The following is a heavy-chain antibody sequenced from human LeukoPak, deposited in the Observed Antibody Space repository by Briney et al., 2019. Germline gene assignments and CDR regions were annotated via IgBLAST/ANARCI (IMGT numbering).Heavy chain of an antibody. CDR3: AREGFNGYAFDI. V-gene: IGHV3-48*03. J-gene: IGHJ3*02. CDR2: ISSSGSSI. D-gene: IGHD2-8*01. Sequence: GGSLRLSCAASGFTFSSYEMNWVRQAPGKGLEWVSYISSSGSSIYYADSVKGRFTISRDNAKNSLYLQMNSLRAEDTAVYYCAREGFNGYAFDIWGQGTMVTVSS. CDR1: GFTFSSYE.